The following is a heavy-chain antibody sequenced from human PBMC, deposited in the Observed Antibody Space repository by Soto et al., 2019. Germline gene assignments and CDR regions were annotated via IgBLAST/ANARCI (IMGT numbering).Heavy chain of an antibody. V-gene: IGHV4-59*08. CDR1: GGSISSHY. Sequence: SETLSLTCTVSGGSISSHYWSWIRQPPGKGLEWIGYIYYSGSTNYNPSLKSRVTISVDTSKNQFSLKLSSVTAADTAVYYCATQYYSDRSGYYLDYWGQGTLVTVSS. CDR3: ATQYYSDRSGYYLDY. CDR2: IYYSGST. J-gene: IGHJ4*02. D-gene: IGHD3-22*01.